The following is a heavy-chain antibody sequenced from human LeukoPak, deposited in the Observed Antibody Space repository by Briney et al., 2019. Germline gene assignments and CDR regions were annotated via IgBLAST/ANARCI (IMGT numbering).Heavy chain of an antibody. Sequence: GGSLRLSCAASGFTFSSYGMHWVRQAPGKGLEWVAFIRYDGSNKYYADSVEGRFTISRDNSKNTLYLQMNSLRAEDTAVYYCARGGGELLPSGFDYWGQGTLVTVSS. J-gene: IGHJ4*02. CDR2: IRYDGSNK. CDR3: ARGGGELLPSGFDY. CDR1: GFTFSSYG. D-gene: IGHD1-26*01. V-gene: IGHV3-30*02.